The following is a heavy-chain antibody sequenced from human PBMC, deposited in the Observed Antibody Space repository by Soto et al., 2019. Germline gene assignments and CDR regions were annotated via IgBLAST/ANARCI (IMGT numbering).Heavy chain of an antibody. CDR3: ARGGPTASAAAAVPYYYYGMDV. J-gene: IGHJ6*02. Sequence: GGSLRLSCAASGFTVSSNYMSWVRQAPGKGLEWVSVIYSGGSTYYADSVKGRFTISRDNSKNTLYLQMNSLRAEDTAVYYCARGGPTASAAAAVPYYYYGMDVWGQGTTVTVSS. D-gene: IGHD6-13*01. V-gene: IGHV3-53*01. CDR1: GFTVSSNY. CDR2: IYSGGST.